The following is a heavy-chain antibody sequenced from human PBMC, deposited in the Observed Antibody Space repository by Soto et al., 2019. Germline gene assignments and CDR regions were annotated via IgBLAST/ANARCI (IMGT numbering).Heavy chain of an antibody. J-gene: IGHJ3*02. V-gene: IGHV3-48*01. CDR3: ARDPEGGHAFDI. D-gene: IGHD1-26*01. CDR2: ISSRSSPI. Sequence: EVQLVESGGGLVQPGGSLRLSCPASGFTFSSSSMNWVRQAPGKGLEWVSYISSRSSPIYYADSVKGRFTISRDNAKNSLYLQMDSLRADDTAVYYWARDPEGGHAFDIWGQGTMVTVSS. CDR1: GFTFSSSS.